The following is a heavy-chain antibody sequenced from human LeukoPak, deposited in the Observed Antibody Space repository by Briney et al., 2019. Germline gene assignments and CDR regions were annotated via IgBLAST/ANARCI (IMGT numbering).Heavy chain of an antibody. CDR1: GFTFSSAR. CDR3: TLSGGYYASR. CDR2: IKTEIDGGTV. Sequence: GGSLRLSCAASGFTFSSARMSWVRQAPGKGLEWVGRIKTEIDGGTVDYAAPVKGRFTISRDDSKNTLYLQMNSLKTEDTAVYYCTLSGGYYASRWGQGTLVTVSS. J-gene: IGHJ4*02. D-gene: IGHD1-26*01. V-gene: IGHV3-15*01.